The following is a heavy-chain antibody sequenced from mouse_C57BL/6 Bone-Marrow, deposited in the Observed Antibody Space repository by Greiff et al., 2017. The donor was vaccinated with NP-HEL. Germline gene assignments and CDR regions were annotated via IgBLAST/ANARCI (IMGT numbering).Heavy chain of an antibody. J-gene: IGHJ1*03. D-gene: IGHD1-1*01. CDR1: GYTFTSYW. V-gene: IGHV1-55*01. Sequence: QVQLQQSGAELVKPGASVKMSCKASGYTFTSYWITWVKQRPGQGLEWIGDIYPGSGSTNYNEKFKSKATLTVDTSSSTAYMQLSSLTSEDSAVYYCARLHYYGSSPYWYFDVWGTGTTVTVSS. CDR3: ARLHYYGSSPYWYFDV. CDR2: IYPGSGST.